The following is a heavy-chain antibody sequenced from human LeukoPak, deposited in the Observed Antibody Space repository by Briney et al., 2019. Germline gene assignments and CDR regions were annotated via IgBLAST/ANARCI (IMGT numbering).Heavy chain of an antibody. Sequence: GGSLRLSCAASGSTFGSYDMHWVRRATGKGLEWVSGIGTAGDTHYPDSVKGRYTISRENAKNSLYLQMNSLRAGDTAVYYCARAARFYGSTGAHAFDIWGQGTMVTVS. D-gene: IGHD2-8*02. J-gene: IGHJ3*02. CDR1: GSTFGSYD. CDR3: ARAARFYGSTGAHAFDI. V-gene: IGHV3-13*01. CDR2: IGTAGDT.